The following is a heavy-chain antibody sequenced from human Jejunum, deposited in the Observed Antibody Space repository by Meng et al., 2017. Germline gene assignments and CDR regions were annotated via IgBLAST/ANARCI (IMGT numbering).Heavy chain of an antibody. Sequence: HVHLPEPGPGLLIPSGTLPLTSAVAGGSITGTNWWTCVRHAPGKGLVCIGEIYHRGTTNYNPSLKSRVAISADKSKNQFSLNLYSLSAADTAVYYCATRTRDSFDYWGQGSLVTVSS. V-gene: IGHV4-4*02. D-gene: IGHD1-7*01. CDR3: ATRTRDSFDY. J-gene: IGHJ4*02. CDR1: GGSITGTNW. CDR2: IYHRGTT.